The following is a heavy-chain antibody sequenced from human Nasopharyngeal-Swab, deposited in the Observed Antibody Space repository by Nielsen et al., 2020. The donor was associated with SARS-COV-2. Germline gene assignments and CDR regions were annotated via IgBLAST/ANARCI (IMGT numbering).Heavy chain of an antibody. CDR2: INAGNGNT. CDR3: ARIAIGMIVVASYYGMDV. V-gene: IGHV1-3*01. D-gene: IGHD3-22*01. CDR1: GYTFTSYA. Sequence: ASVKVFCKASGYTFTSYAMHWVRQAPGQRLEWMGWINAGNGNTKYSQKFQGRVTITRDTSASTAYMELSSLRSEDTAVYYCARIAIGMIVVASYYGMDVWGQGTTVTVSS. J-gene: IGHJ6*02.